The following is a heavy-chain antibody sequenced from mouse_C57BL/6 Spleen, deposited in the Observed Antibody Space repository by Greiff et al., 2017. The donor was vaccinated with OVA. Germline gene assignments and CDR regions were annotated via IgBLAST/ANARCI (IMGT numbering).Heavy chain of an antibody. D-gene: IGHD1-1*01. Sequence: QVQLKQSGAELARPGASVKLSCKASGYTFTSYGISWVKQRTGQGLEWIGEIYPRSGNTYYNEKFKGKATLTADKSSSTAYMELRSLTSEDSAVYFCARDYGSPRGFAYWGQGTLVTVSA. V-gene: IGHV1-81*01. CDR3: ARDYGSPRGFAY. CDR2: IYPRSGNT. CDR1: GYTFTSYG. J-gene: IGHJ3*01.